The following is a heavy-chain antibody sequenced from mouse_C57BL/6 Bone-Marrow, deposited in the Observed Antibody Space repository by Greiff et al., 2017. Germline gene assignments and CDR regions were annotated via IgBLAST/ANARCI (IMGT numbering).Heavy chain of an antibody. D-gene: IGHD2-12*01. CDR1: GFTFSDFY. V-gene: IGHV7-1*01. CDR3: ARDADDDQGYFDY. Sequence: EVQLVESGGGLVQSGRSLRLSCATSGFTFSDFYMEWVRQAPGKGLEWIAASRNKANDYTTEYSASVKGRFIVSRDTSQSILYLQMNALRAEDTAIYYCARDADDDQGYFDYWGQGTTLTVSS. CDR2: SRNKANDYTT. J-gene: IGHJ2*01.